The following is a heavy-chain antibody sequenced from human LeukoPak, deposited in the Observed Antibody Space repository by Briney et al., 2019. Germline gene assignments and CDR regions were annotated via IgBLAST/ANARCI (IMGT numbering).Heavy chain of an antibody. CDR2: INTYTGNP. CDR3: ARPLEEWKLPFGF. J-gene: IGHJ4*02. CDR1: GYTFTDHA. D-gene: IGHD4-23*01. Sequence: ASVKVSCKASGYTFTDHAINWVRQAPGQGLEWMGWINTYTGNPTYAQDFTGRFVFFLDTSVSTAYLQISGLKVEDTAVYYCARPLEEWKLPFGFWGQGTLVTVSS. V-gene: IGHV7-4-1*02.